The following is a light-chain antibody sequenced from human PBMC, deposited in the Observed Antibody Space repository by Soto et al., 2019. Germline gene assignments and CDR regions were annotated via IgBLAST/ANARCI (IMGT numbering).Light chain of an antibody. V-gene: IGKV1-39*01. CDR1: QSISSY. CDR3: QQYDNLLMYT. CDR2: AAS. J-gene: IGKJ2*01. Sequence: DIQMTQSPSSLSASVGDRVTITCRASQSISSYLNWYQQKPGKAPKLLIYAASSLQSGVPSRFSGSGSGTDFTLTISSLQPEDIATYYCQQYDNLLMYTFGQGTKLEIK.